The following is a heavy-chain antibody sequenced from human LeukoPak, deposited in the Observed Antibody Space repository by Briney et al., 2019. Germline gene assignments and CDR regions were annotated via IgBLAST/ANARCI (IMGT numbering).Heavy chain of an antibody. V-gene: IGHV4-59*01. CDR2: RHYRGTT. D-gene: IGHD6-19*01. Sequence: PSETLSLTCTVSGASISSYYWSWIRQPPGKGLEWIASRHYRGTTNYNPSLESRVTISVDTSRKQFSLKLSSVTAADTAVYYCAKGGHSSGWYHDYWGQGTLVTVSS. J-gene: IGHJ4*02. CDR3: AKGGHSSGWYHDY. CDR1: GASISSYY.